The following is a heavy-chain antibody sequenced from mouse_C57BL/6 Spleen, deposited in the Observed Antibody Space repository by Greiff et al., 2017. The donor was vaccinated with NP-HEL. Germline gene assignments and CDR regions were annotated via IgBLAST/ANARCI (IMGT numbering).Heavy chain of an antibody. CDR1: GYTFTSYW. CDR2: IYPGSGST. J-gene: IGHJ3*01. D-gene: IGHD1-1*01. CDR3: ASPPYYYDSSYGGGFAY. Sequence: QVQLQQPGAELVKPGASVKMSCKASGYTFTSYWITWVKQRPGQGLEWIGDIYPGSGSTNYNEKFKSKATLTVDTSSSTAYMQLSSLTSEDSAVSYCASPPYYYDSSYGGGFAYWGKGTLVTVSA. V-gene: IGHV1-55*01.